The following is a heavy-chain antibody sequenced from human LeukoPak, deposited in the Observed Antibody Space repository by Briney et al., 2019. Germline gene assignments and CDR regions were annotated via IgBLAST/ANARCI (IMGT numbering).Heavy chain of an antibody. Sequence: GGSLRLSCAASGLTLSSYWMHWVRQAPGKGLVWVSRINSDGSSARYADSVKGRFTISRDNAKNTLYLQMNSLRAEDTAVYYCAELTSMVEQYWGQGTLVTVSS. CDR2: INSDGSSA. CDR3: AELTSMVEQY. D-gene: IGHD3-10*01. J-gene: IGHJ4*02. V-gene: IGHV3-74*01. CDR1: GLTLSSYW.